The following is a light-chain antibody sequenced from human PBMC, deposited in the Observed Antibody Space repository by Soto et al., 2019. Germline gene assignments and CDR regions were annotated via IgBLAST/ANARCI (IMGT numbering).Light chain of an antibody. CDR3: QQASSFPPT. V-gene: IGKV1D-12*01. CDR1: QAISSW. Sequence: DIQMTQSPSSVSASVGDRVTITCRASQAISSWLAWYQQKPGTAPKLLIFAASSLQTGVPSRFSGSGSGTEFTLTISSLQPEDFATYYCQQASSFPPTFGQGTRLDIK. CDR2: AAS. J-gene: IGKJ5*01.